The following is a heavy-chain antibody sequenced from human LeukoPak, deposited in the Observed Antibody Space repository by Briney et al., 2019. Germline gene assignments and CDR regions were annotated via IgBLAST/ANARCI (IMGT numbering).Heavy chain of an antibody. Sequence: SQTLSLTCTVSGGSISSGDYYWSWIRQPSGKGLEWIGYIYYSGSSYYIPSLKSRVTMSVDTSKNQFSLKLSSVTAADTAVYYCARDRIAAAGTRAFDIWGQGTMVTVSS. V-gene: IGHV4-30-4*01. J-gene: IGHJ3*02. CDR1: GGSISSGDYY. CDR3: ARDRIAAAGTRAFDI. D-gene: IGHD6-13*01. CDR2: IYYSGSS.